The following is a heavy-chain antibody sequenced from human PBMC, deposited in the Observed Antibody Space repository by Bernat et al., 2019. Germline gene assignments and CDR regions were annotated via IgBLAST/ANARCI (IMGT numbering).Heavy chain of an antibody. CDR1: GFTFSDYY. Sequence: QVQLVESGGGLVEPGGSLRLSCAASGFTFSDYYMSWIRQAPGKGLEWVSYISSSGSTIYYADSVKGRFTISRDNAKNSLYLQMNSLRAEDSAVYYCARDLHQANWGFSSEYFDLWGRGTLVTVSS. V-gene: IGHV3-11*01. CDR2: ISSSGSTI. CDR3: ARDLHQANWGFSSEYFDL. D-gene: IGHD7-27*01. J-gene: IGHJ2*01.